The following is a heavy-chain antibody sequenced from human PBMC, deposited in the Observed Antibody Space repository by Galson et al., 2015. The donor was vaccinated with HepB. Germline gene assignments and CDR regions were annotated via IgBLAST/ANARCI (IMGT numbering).Heavy chain of an antibody. J-gene: IGHJ3*02. V-gene: IGHV3-30*04. CDR2: ISYDGSNK. CDR1: GFTFSSYA. CDR3: ARVGVGATLGDAFDI. Sequence: SLRLSCAASGFTFSSYAMHWVRQAPGKGLEWVAVISYDGSNKYYADSVKGRFTISRDNSKNTLYLQMNSLRAEDTAVYYCARVGVGATLGDAFDIWGQGTMVTVSS. D-gene: IGHD1-26*01.